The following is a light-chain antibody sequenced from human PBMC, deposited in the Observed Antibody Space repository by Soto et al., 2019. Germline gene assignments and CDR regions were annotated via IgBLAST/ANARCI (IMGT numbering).Light chain of an antibody. CDR3: QYYNSYSEA. CDR2: KAS. Sequence: DIQMTQSPSTLSGSVGDRVTITCRASQTISSLLAWYQQKPGKAPKLLIYKASTLKSGVPSRFSGSGSGTEFTLPISSLQPNDFATYYCQYYNSYSEAFGQGTKVDIK. CDR1: QTISSL. V-gene: IGKV1-5*03. J-gene: IGKJ1*01.